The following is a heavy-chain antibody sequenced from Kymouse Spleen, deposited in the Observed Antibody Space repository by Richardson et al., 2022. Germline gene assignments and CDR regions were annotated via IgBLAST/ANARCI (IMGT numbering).Heavy chain of an antibody. D-gene: IGHD1-20*01,IGHD1-7*01. CDR3: TRHGDNWNLNWFDP. CDR1: GFTFSGSA. J-gene: IGHJ5*02. CDR2: IRSKANSYAT. V-gene: IGHV3-73*02. Sequence: EVQLVESGGGLVQPGGSLKLSCAASGFTFSGSAMHWVRQASGKGLEWVGRIRSKANSYATAYAASVKGRFTISRDDSKNTAYLQMNSLKTEDTAVYYCTRHGDNWNLNWFDPWGQGTLVTVSS.